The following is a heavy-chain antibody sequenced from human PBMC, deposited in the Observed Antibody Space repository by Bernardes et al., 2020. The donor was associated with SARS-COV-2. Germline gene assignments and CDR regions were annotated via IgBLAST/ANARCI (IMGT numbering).Heavy chain of an antibody. CDR2: IFYSGST. V-gene: IGHV4-39*01. J-gene: IGHJ5*02. D-gene: IGHD6-13*01. Sequence: WASLRLTCIVSGGSISISFYYWGWIRQPPGKGLEWIGAIFYSGSTHYNPSLKSLVTMSVDTSNNQFSLKLSSVSAADTAVYHCARQEFITAAGTRWFDHWGKGTLVTVSS. CDR1: GGSISISFYY. CDR3: ARQEFITAAGTRWFDH.